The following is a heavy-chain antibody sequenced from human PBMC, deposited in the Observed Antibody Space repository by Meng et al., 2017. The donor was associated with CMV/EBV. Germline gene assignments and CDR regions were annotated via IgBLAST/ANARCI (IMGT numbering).Heavy chain of an antibody. CDR1: GFTFDDYA. J-gene: IGHJ6*02. CDR2: ISSSSSYI. D-gene: IGHD3-3*01. Sequence: GESLKISCAASGFTFDDYAMHWVRQAPGKGLEWVSSISSSSSYIYYADSVKGRFTISRDNAKNSLYLQMNSLRAEDTAVYYCARDPTYYDFWSDRYPSYYYGMDVWGQGTTVTVSS. CDR3: ARDPTYYDFWSDRYPSYYYGMDV. V-gene: IGHV3-21*01.